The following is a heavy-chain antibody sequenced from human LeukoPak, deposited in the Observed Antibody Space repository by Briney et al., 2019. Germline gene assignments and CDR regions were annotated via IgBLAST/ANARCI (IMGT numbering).Heavy chain of an antibody. CDR3: AKVGAWELQRVFEN. CDR2: INRDGSEQ. J-gene: IGHJ4*02. V-gene: IGHV3-7*01. CDR1: GFTFSSYW. D-gene: IGHD1-26*01. Sequence: PGGSLRLSCEASGFTFSSYWMTWARHIPGKGLELVANINRDGSEQHYVESVKGRFTISRDNGKNSLYLQMDSLRVDDTAVYYCAKVGAWELQRVFENWGQGTLVTVSS.